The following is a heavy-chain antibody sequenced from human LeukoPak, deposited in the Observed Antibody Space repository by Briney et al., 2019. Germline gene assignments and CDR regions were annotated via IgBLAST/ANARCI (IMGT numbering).Heavy chain of an antibody. V-gene: IGHV3-23*01. Sequence: GGSLRLSCVASGFTFSTYAMSWVRQAPGKGLEWVSATSGSGVSTYYADSVKGRFTISRGNSKNTLYLQMNSLRAEDAAVYYCAKRGETTVKEGFDYWGQGILVTVSS. J-gene: IGHJ4*02. CDR1: GFTFSTYA. CDR2: TSGSGVST. D-gene: IGHD4-17*01. CDR3: AKRGETTVKEGFDY.